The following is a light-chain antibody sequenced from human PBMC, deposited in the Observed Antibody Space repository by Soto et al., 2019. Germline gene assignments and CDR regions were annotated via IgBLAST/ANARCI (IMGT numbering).Light chain of an antibody. V-gene: IGKV3-11*01. J-gene: IGKJ5*01. CDR3: QQRSNWPRIT. CDR1: QSVSSY. CDR2: DAS. Sequence: EIVCTQSPATLSLSAGARATLSCRASQSVSSYLAWYQQKPGQAPRLLLYDASNRATGIPARFSGSWSGTDFTLTTSSPEPEDFAVYYCQQRSNWPRITFGIGTRLENK.